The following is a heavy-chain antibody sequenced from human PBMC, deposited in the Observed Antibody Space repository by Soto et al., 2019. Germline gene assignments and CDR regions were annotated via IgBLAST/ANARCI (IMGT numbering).Heavy chain of an antibody. CDR1: GGTFSSYA. J-gene: IGHJ6*02. CDR2: IIPIFGTA. Sequence: ASVKVSCKASGGTFSSYAISWVRQAPGQGLEWMGGIIPIFGTANYAQKFQGRVTITADESTSTAYMELSSLRSEDTAVYYCARASXRYFDWSTVYYYYGMDVWGQGTTVTVSS. V-gene: IGHV1-69*13. D-gene: IGHD3-9*01. CDR3: ARASXRYFDWSTVYYYYGMDV.